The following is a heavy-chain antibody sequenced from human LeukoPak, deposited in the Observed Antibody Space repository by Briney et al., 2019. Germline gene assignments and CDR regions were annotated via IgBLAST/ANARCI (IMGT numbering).Heavy chain of an antibody. CDR3: ARTYYYDSSGYYGLDY. V-gene: IGHV3-53*01. CDR1: GFTVSSNY. J-gene: IGHJ4*02. CDR2: IYSGGST. Sequence: GGSLRLSCAASGFTVSSNYMSWVRQAPGKGLEWVSVIYSGGSTYYADSVKGRFTISRDNSKNTLYLQMNSLRAEDTAVYYCARTYYYDSSGYYGLDYWGQGTPVTVSS. D-gene: IGHD3-22*01.